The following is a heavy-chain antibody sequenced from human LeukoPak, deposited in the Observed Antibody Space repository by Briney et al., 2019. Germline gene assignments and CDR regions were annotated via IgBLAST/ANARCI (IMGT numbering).Heavy chain of an antibody. CDR3: ARTPPHCSGGSCYLSYYYYGMDV. D-gene: IGHD2-15*01. CDR1: GGSVSSYY. Sequence: SETLSLTCTVSGGSVSSYYWSWIRQPPGKGLEWIGYIYYSGSTNYNPSLKSRVTISVDMSKNQFSLKLSSVTAADTAVYYCARTPPHCSGGSCYLSYYYYGMDVWGQGTTVTVPS. CDR2: IYYSGST. J-gene: IGHJ6*02. V-gene: IGHV4-59*02.